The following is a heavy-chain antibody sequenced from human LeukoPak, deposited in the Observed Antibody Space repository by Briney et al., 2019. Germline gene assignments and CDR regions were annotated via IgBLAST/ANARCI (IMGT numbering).Heavy chain of an antibody. D-gene: IGHD2-21*02. Sequence: PGGSLRLSCAASGFTFSSYGMHWVRQAPGKGLEWVAFIRYDGSNKYYADSVKGRFTISRDNSKNTLYLQMNSLRAEDTAVYYCAKDRRIVVVTAIPTFDYWGQGTLVTVSS. CDR3: AKDRRIVVVTAIPTFDY. V-gene: IGHV3-30*02. CDR1: GFTFSSYG. J-gene: IGHJ4*02. CDR2: IRYDGSNK.